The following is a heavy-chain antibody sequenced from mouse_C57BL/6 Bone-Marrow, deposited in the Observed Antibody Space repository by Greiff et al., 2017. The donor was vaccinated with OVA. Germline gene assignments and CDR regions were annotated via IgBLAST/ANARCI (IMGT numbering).Heavy chain of an antibody. CDR2: ISSGGSYT. Sequence: EVNVVESGGDLVKPGGSLKLSCAASGFTFSSYGMSWVRQTPDKRLEWVATISSGGSYTYYPDSVQGRFTISRDNAKNTLYLQMSSLKSEDTARYYCARHGGNAFAYWGQGTLVTVSA. CDR3: ARHGGNAFAY. V-gene: IGHV5-6*01. CDR1: GFTFSSYG. D-gene: IGHD2-1*01. J-gene: IGHJ3*01.